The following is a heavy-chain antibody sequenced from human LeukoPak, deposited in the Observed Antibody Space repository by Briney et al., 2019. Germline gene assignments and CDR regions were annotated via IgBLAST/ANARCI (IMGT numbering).Heavy chain of an antibody. CDR2: IYPGDSDT. D-gene: IGHD2-15*01. Sequence: GASLQISCKGSCYSFITFWIGWVRRLPAKGLEWMGIIYPGDSDTRYSPSFQSQVTISADKSISTAYLQWSSLKASDTAMYYCARGDGSQWGQGTMVTVSS. CDR3: ARGDGSQ. V-gene: IGHV5-51*01. CDR1: CYSFITFW. J-gene: IGHJ3*01.